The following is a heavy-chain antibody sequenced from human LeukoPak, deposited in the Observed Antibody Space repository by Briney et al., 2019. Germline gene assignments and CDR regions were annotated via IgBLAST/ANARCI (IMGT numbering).Heavy chain of an antibody. CDR1: GFTFSSYA. CDR2: ISGSGGST. D-gene: IGHD3-22*01. Sequence: GGSLGLSCAASGFTFSSYAMSWVRQAPGKGLEWVSAISGSGGSTYYADSVKGRFTISRDNSKNTLYLQMNSLRAEDTAVYYCAKGREYYDSSGYPLNWFDPWGQGTLVTVSS. V-gene: IGHV3-23*01. J-gene: IGHJ5*02. CDR3: AKGREYYDSSGYPLNWFDP.